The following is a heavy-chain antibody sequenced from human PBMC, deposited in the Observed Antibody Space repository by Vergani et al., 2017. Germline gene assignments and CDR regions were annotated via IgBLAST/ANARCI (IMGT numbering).Heavy chain of an antibody. CDR2: IKSKTDGGTT. CDR1: GFTFSNAW. V-gene: IGHV3-15*01. CDR3: TTVPLITIFGVVIPTVDY. Sequence: VQLVESGGGVVQPGRSLRLSCAASGFTFSNAWMSWVRQAPGKGLEWVGRIKSKTDGGTTDYAAPVKGRFTISRDDSKNTLYLQMNSLKTEDTAVYYCTTVPLITIFGVVIPTVDYWGQGTLVTVSS. D-gene: IGHD3-3*01. J-gene: IGHJ4*02.